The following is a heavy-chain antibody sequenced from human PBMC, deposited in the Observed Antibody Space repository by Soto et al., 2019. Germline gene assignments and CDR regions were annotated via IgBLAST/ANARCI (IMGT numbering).Heavy chain of an antibody. J-gene: IGHJ4*02. Sequence: GASVKVSCKASGGTFSSYTISWVRQAPGQGLEWMGRIIPILGIANYAQKLQGRVTITADKSTSTAYMELSSLRSEDTAVYYCAREKGRFRAGPIQIWGQGTLVTVSS. CDR1: GGTFSSYT. D-gene: IGHD6-13*01. V-gene: IGHV1-69*04. CDR2: IIPILGIA. CDR3: AREKGRFRAGPIQI.